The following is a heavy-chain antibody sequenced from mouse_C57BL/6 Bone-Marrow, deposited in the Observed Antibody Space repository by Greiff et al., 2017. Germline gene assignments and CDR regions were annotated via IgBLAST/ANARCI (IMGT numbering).Heavy chain of an antibody. D-gene: IGHD2-5*01. V-gene: IGHV7-3*01. Sequence: EVHLVESGGGLVQPGGSLSLSCAASGFTFTGYYMSWVRQPPGKALEWLGFIRNKANGYTTEYSASVKGRFTISRDNSQSILYLQMNALRAEDSATYYCARLYSNHYFDYWGQGTTLTVSS. CDR2: IRNKANGYTT. CDR3: ARLYSNHYFDY. CDR1: GFTFTGYY. J-gene: IGHJ2*01.